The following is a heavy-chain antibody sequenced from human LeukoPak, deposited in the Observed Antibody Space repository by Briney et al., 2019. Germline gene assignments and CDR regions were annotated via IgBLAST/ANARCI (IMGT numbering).Heavy chain of an antibody. J-gene: IGHJ4*02. Sequence: PGGSLRLSCAASGFTFSNDGMSWVRQAPGKRPEWISYINSRSSDIHYADSVRGRFTIYRDNVKNSLFLQMNTLRVGDTAVYICARDGVALYWGQGTLVTVSS. D-gene: IGHD3-16*01. CDR2: INSRSSDI. CDR1: GFTFSNDG. V-gene: IGHV3-48*01. CDR3: ARDGVALY.